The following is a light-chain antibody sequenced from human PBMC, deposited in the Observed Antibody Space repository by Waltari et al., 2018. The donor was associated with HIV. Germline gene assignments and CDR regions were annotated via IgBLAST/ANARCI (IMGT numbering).Light chain of an antibody. J-gene: IGLJ1*01. V-gene: IGLV2-14*02. CDR1: RRDVTTYSL. CDR3: SSYRNSTFYV. CDR2: EGT. Sequence: QSALTQPASVSGSPGQSITISCSGTRRDVTTYSLVSWYQQHPGQAPKLMIYEGTKRPSGVSSRFSGSRSGSAASLTISGLQAEDEGDYFCSSYRNSTFYVFGNGTKVTVL.